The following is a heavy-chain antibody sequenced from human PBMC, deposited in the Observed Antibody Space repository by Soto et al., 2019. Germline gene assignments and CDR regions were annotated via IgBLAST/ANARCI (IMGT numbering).Heavy chain of an antibody. CDR3: AREGEMPYYYYGLDV. V-gene: IGHV1-18*01. CDR2: ISGYDGHT. Sequence: ASVKVSCKASGYTFTPFGITWVRQAPGQGLEWMGWISGYDGHTKYAQKFQGRIIMTTDTSTSTVYMDLRSLRSDVTAVYYCAREGEMPYYYYGLDVWG. D-gene: IGHD3-16*01. J-gene: IGHJ6*02. CDR1: GYTFTPFG.